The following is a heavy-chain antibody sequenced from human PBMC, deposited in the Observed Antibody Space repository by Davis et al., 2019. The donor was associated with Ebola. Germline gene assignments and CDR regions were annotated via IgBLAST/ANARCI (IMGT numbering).Heavy chain of an antibody. V-gene: IGHV4-34*01. CDR3: ARGVAYCSGGSCYENWFDP. CDR1: GGSFSGYY. Sequence: SETLSLTCAVYGGSFSGYYWSWIRQPPEKGLEWIGEVNDSGSTNYNPSLKSRVTISVDTSKNQFSLKLSSVTAADTAVYYCARGVAYCSGGSCYENWFDPWGQGTLVTVSS. CDR2: VNDSGST. D-gene: IGHD2-15*01. J-gene: IGHJ5*02.